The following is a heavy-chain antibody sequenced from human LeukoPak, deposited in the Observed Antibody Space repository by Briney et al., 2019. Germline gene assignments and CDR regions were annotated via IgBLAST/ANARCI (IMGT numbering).Heavy chain of an antibody. CDR3: ARGSSRFDI. CDR2: IIPIFGTA. Sequence: GASVKVSCKASGYTFTSYAMNWVRQAPGQGLEWMGGIIPIFGTANYAQKFQGRVTITADESTSTAYMELSSLRSEDTAVYYCARGSSRFDIWGQGTMVTVSS. D-gene: IGHD6-13*01. J-gene: IGHJ3*02. V-gene: IGHV1-69*13. CDR1: GYTFTSYA.